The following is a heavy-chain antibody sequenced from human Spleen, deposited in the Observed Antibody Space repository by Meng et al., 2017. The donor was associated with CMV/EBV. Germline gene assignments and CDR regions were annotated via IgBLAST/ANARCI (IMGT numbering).Heavy chain of an antibody. Sequence: KPGASVKVSCKASGYTFTNYYIHWVRQAHGQGLEWMGIIDPSGGDTSYAQRYKDRVTMTRDTSTSTVYMELSSLTSEDTAVYYCAREVDYWGQGTLVTVS. V-gene: IGHV1-46*01. CDR3: AREVDY. J-gene: IGHJ4*02. CDR2: IDPSGGDT. CDR1: GYTFTNYY.